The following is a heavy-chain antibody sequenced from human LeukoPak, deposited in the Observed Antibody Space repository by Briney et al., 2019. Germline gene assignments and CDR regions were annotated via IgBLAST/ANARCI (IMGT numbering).Heavy chain of an antibody. CDR2: MYYSGST. D-gene: IGHD3-3*01. CDR1: GFTVSSNY. J-gene: IGHJ4*02. Sequence: GSLRLSCAASGFTVSSNYMSWVRQAPGKGLEWIGSMYYSGSTYYNPSLKSRVTISVDTSKNQFSLKLSSVTAADTAVYYCARHTTIFGHFGYWGQGTLVTVSS. V-gene: IGHV4-39*01. CDR3: ARHTTIFGHFGY.